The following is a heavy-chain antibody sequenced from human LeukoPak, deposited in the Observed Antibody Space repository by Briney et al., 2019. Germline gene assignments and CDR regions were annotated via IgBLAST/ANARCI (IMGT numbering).Heavy chain of an antibody. CDR1: GFTVSSNY. V-gene: IGHV3-53*01. CDR2: IYSGGST. Sequence: PGGSLRLSCAASGFTVSSNYMSWVRQAPGKGLEWVSVIYSGGSTYYADSVKGRFTISRDNAKNSLFLQMNSLRAEDTAVYYCATDYGAYDPPDSWGQGTLVTVSS. J-gene: IGHJ4*02. D-gene: IGHD5-12*01. CDR3: ATDYGAYDPPDS.